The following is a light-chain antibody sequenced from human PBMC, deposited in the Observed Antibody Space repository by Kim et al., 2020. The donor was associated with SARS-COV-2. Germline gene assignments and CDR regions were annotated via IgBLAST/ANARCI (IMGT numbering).Light chain of an antibody. J-gene: IGLJ3*02. V-gene: IGLV3-1*01. Sequence: VSPGQTASITCPGDKLGDKYASWYQQKPGQSPVLVLYQDSKRPSGIPAQFSGSNSGNTATLTISGTQAMDEADYYCQAWDISIWVFGGGTQLTVL. CDR1: KLGDKY. CDR2: QDS. CDR3: QAWDISIWV.